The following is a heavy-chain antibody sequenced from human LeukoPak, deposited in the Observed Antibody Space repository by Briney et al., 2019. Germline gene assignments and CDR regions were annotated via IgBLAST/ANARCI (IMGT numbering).Heavy chain of an antibody. CDR3: ARDRSSSWYNYMDV. V-gene: IGHV3-21*01. D-gene: IGHD6-13*01. Sequence: GGSLRLSCAASGFTFSSYGMHWVRQAPGKGLEWVSSISSSGSYIYYADSVKGRFTISRDNAKNSLYLQMNSLRAEDTAVYYCARDRSSSWYNYMDVWGKGTTVTVSS. J-gene: IGHJ6*03. CDR2: ISSSGSYI. CDR1: GFTFSSYG.